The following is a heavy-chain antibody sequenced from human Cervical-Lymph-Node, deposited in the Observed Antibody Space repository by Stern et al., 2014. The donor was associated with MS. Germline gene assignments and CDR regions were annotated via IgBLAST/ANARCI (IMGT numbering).Heavy chain of an antibody. CDR1: GYSFTDYY. D-gene: IGHD2-21*02. V-gene: IGHV1-46*01. Sequence: QVQLVQSGADVKRSGASVTLSCKASGYSFTDYYIQWVRQAPGQGLEWMGMINTNDGDTGYAPRFQGRVTLTRDTSTNTAYIQLSSLRSDDTAVYFCARWGLHKPLDYWGQGTLVTVSS. CDR3: ARWGLHKPLDY. CDR2: INTNDGDT. J-gene: IGHJ4*02.